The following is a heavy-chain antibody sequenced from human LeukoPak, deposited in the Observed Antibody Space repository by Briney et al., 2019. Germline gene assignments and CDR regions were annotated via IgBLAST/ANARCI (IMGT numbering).Heavy chain of an antibody. CDR2: IRYDGNNE. D-gene: IGHD6-19*01. CDR1: GFIFRSYG. V-gene: IGHV3-30*02. CDR3: VKDPYSGDLAEYFRH. Sequence: GGSLRLFCAAWGFIFRSYGMHWVRQAPGSGREWVAFIRYDGNNEDYVDSVKGRVNISRDNSKNTLYLQMASLRVDDTAVYYCVKDPYSGDLAEYFRHWGQGTLVTVSS. J-gene: IGHJ1*01.